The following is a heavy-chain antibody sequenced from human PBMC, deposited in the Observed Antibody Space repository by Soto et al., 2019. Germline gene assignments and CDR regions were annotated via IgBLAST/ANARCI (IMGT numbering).Heavy chain of an antibody. J-gene: IGHJ4*02. Sequence: EVQLVESGGGLVQPGGSLRLSCVASGFTFSSYSMNGVRQAPGKGLEWISHISFSGSNIYYAESVKGRFTISRDNAKNSLYLQMNSLRDDDTAVYYCARGSSSSWFPYWGQGTLVTVSS. CDR2: ISFSGSNI. CDR1: GFTFSSYS. V-gene: IGHV3-48*02. D-gene: IGHD6-13*01. CDR3: ARGSSSSWFPY.